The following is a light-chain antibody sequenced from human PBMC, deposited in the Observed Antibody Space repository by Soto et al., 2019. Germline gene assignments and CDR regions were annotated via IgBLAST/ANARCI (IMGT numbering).Light chain of an antibody. Sequence: SYEPTQPPSVSVAPGPTARITCGGKNIGSKSVHWYQQKPAQAPVLVVYDDSDRPSGIPERFSGSNSGNTATLTISRVEAGDEADYYCQVWDISSDHYVFGTGTKVTVL. CDR2: DDS. CDR3: QVWDISSDHYV. V-gene: IGLV3-21*02. CDR1: NIGSKS. J-gene: IGLJ1*01.